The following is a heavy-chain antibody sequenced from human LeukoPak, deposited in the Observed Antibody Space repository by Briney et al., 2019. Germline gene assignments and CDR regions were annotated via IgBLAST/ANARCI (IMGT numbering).Heavy chain of an antibody. CDR3: AKVCSSWYGEPIDY. Sequence: GGSLRLSCAASGFTFSSYAMSWVRQAPGKGLEWVSAISGSGGSTYYADSVKGRFTISRDNSKNTLYLQMNSLRAEDTAVYYCAKVCSSWYGEPIDYWGQGTLVTVSS. CDR1: GFTFSSYA. J-gene: IGHJ4*02. CDR2: ISGSGGST. V-gene: IGHV3-23*01. D-gene: IGHD6-13*01.